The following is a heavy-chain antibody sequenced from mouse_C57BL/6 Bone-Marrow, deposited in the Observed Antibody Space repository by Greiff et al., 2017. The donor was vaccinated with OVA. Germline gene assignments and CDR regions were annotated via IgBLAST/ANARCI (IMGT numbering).Heavy chain of an antibody. D-gene: IGHD1-1*01. V-gene: IGHV14-4*01. CDR3: TPYYYGSPEGY. CDR2: IDPENGDT. J-gene: IGHJ2*01. CDR1: GFNIKDDY. Sequence: SGAELVRPGASVKLSCTASGFNIKDDYMHWVKQRPEQGLEWIGWIDPENGDTEYASKFQGKATITADTSSNTAYLQLSSLTSEDTAVYYCTPYYYGSPEGYWGQGTTLTVSS.